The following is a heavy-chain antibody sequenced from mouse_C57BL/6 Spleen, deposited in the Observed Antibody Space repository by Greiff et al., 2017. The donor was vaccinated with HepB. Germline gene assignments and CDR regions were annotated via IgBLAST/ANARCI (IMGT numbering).Heavy chain of an antibody. Sequence: QVQLQQSGAELVMPGASVKLSCKASGYTFTSYWMHWVKQRPGQGLEWIGEIDPSDSYTNYNKKFKGKSTLTVDKSSSTAYMQLSSLTSEDSAVYYCARKDGSLDYWGQGTTLTVSS. CDR2: IDPSDSYT. J-gene: IGHJ2*01. CDR3: ARKDGSLDY. V-gene: IGHV1-69*01. D-gene: IGHD1-1*01. CDR1: GYTFTSYW.